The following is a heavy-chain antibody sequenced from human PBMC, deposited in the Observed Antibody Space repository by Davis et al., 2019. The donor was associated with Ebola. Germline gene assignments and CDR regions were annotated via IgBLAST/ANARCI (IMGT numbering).Heavy chain of an antibody. CDR3: ARDKAVAGNRGSIDY. J-gene: IGHJ4*02. Sequence: GESLMISCAAAWFTVRTNYISWLPEAPGKGLEWVAISDSDGRTYYADSVQGRFTISRDNSKNTLSLQMNSLRAEDTAVYYCARDKAVAGNRGSIDYRGQGTLVTVSS. D-gene: IGHD6-19*01. CDR2: SDSDGRT. V-gene: IGHV3-66*01. CDR1: WFTVRTNY.